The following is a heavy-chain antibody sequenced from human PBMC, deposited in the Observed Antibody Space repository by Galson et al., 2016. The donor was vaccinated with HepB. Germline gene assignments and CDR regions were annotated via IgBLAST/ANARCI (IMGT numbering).Heavy chain of an antibody. CDR2: ISYSGST. V-gene: IGHV4-31*03. Sequence: TLSLTCTVSGGSISSGYYYWSWIRQLPGKGLEWIGYISYSGSTDSNPSLQSRVTISADTSKNQLALMLSSVTAADTAVYFCARDHCTVGVCYSSPWYYGMDVWGQGTTVTV. J-gene: IGHJ6*02. CDR1: GGSISSGYYY. CDR3: ARDHCTVGVCYSSPWYYGMDV. D-gene: IGHD2-8*02.